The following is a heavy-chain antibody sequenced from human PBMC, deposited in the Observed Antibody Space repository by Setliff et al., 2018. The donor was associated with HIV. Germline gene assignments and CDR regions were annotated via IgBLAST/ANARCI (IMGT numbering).Heavy chain of an antibody. CDR1: GFSFSDAW. J-gene: IGHJ4*02. CDR2: IRYDGSNK. CDR3: ATDSSGYYLGGFDY. D-gene: IGHD3-22*01. V-gene: IGHV3-30*02. Sequence: GGSLRLSCAASGFSFSDAWMHWVRQAPGKGLEWVAFIRYDGSNKYYADSVKGRFTISRDNSKNKVYLQMNNLRAEDTAVYYCATDSSGYYLGGFDYWGQGTLVTVSS.